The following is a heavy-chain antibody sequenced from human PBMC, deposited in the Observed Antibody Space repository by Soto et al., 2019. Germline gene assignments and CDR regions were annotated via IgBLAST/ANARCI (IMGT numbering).Heavy chain of an antibody. CDR2: ISTYNGNT. CDR1: GYTFSSYG. V-gene: IGHV1-18*01. CDR3: ARASGASGSYSSN. D-gene: IGHD3-10*01. J-gene: IGHJ4*02. Sequence: QVQLVQSGAEVKRPGASVKVSCKASGYTFSSYGISWVRQAPGQGLEGMGWISTYNGNTNYAQKVQGRVTMTTDTSSNTAYMELRSLRSDDTAVYYCARASGASGSYSSNWGQGTLVTVSS.